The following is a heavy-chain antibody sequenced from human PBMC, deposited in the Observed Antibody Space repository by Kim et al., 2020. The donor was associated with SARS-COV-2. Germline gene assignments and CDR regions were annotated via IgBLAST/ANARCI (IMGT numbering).Heavy chain of an antibody. J-gene: IGHJ3*02. D-gene: IGHD3-10*02. CDR1: GFNFADYT. V-gene: IGHV3-21*01. Sequence: GGSQRLSCAASGFNFADYTMNWVRQAPGKGLEWVTAIGGNSEYIFYSDSVKGRFTVSRDNVKKSAFLEMSSLGAEDTAVYYCARETAVRSVIPSAFDIWG. CDR3: ARETAVRSVIPSAFDI. CDR2: IGGNSEYI.